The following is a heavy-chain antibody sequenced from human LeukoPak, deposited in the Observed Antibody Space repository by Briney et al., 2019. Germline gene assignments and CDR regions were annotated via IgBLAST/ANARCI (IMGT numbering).Heavy chain of an antibody. Sequence: ASVKVSCKASGFTFTSSAMQWVRQARGQRLEWIGWIVVGSGNTNYAQKFQERVTITRDMSTSTAYMELSSLKASDTAMYYCARTSIVGATIWFAGDFDYWGQGTLVTVSS. J-gene: IGHJ4*02. CDR1: GFTFTSSA. V-gene: IGHV1-58*02. CDR3: ARTSIVGATIWFAGDFDY. D-gene: IGHD1-26*01. CDR2: IVVGSGNT.